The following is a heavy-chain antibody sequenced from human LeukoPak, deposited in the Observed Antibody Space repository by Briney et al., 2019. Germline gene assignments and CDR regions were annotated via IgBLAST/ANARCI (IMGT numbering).Heavy chain of an antibody. CDR1: GGSISSYY. Sequence: SETLSLTCTVSGGSISSYYWSWIRQPPGKGLEWIGYISYSGSTNYNPSLKSRVTISVNTSKNQYSLKLSSVTAADTAVYYCARHCDSSWQTPFDYWGQGTLVTVSS. J-gene: IGHJ4*02. CDR3: ARHCDSSWQTPFDY. D-gene: IGHD6-13*01. CDR2: ISYSGST. V-gene: IGHV4-59*08.